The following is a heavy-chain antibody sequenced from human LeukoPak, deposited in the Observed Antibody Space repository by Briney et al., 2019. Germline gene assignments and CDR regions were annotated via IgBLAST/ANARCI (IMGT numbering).Heavy chain of an antibody. J-gene: IGHJ6*02. V-gene: IGHV3-23*01. CDR3: AKHIAAHTYYYYGMDV. CDR1: GFTFSSYA. CDR2: ISGSGGST. Sequence: PGGSLRLSCAASGFTFSSYAISWVRQAPGKGLEWVSAISGSGGSTYYADSVKGRFTISRDNSKNTLYLQMNSLRAEDTAVYYCAKHIAAHTYYYYGMDVWGQGTTVTVSS. D-gene: IGHD6-6*01.